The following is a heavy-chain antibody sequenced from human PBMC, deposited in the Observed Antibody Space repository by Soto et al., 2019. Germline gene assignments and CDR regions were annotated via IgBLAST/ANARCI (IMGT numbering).Heavy chain of an antibody. CDR2: IYYSGST. J-gene: IGHJ6*02. CDR3: ARRLYYDSSGFEGGGMDV. D-gene: IGHD3-22*01. Sequence: LETLSLTCPVSGCSLSSSSYYWGWVRPPPGKGLEWIGSIYYSGSTYYNPSLKSRVTISVDTSKNQFSLKLSSVTAADTAVYYCARRLYYDSSGFEGGGMDVWGQGTTVTVSS. CDR1: GCSLSSSSYY. V-gene: IGHV4-39*01.